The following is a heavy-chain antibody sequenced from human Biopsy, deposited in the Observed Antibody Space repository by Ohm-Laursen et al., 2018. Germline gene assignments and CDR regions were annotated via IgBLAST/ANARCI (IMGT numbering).Heavy chain of an antibody. CDR2: INPSGSDA. V-gene: IGHV1-46*01. CDR3: AADSGSGSHFRFDY. CDR1: GYTFTNYY. J-gene: IGHJ4*02. D-gene: IGHD3-10*01. Sequence: ASVKVSCKASGYTFTNYYMHWVRQAPGQGLEWMGIINPSGSDATYAQKFQGRVTMTRDTSTSTAYMDLSSLRSEDTAIYYCAADSGSGSHFRFDYWGQGALVSVSS.